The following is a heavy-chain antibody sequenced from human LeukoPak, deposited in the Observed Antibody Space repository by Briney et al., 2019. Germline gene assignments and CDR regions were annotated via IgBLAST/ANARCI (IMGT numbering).Heavy chain of an antibody. CDR3: ARNNYVYGDFYYYYCLDV. CDR1: GGSFSGYY. D-gene: IGHD4-17*01. Sequence: SELLPLTCAVYGGSFSGYYWSWIRKPPGKGLEWIGEIIHNASIHYNPSLKNRVTISVDTSKNQFSPKLSSVTAADTAVYYCARNNYVYGDFYYYYCLDVWGQGATGTVPS. J-gene: IGHJ6*01. CDR2: IIHNASI. V-gene: IGHV4-34*12.